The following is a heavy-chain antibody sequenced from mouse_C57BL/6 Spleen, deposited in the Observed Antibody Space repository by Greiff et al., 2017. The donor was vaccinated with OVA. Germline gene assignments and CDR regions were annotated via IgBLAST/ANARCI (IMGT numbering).Heavy chain of an antibody. CDR1: GYTFTDYN. CDR3: ARSPLLRSYYFDY. J-gene: IGHJ2*01. CDR2: INPNNGGT. D-gene: IGHD1-1*01. V-gene: IGHV1-18*01. Sequence: EVQGVESGPELVKPGASVKIPCKASGYTFTDYNMDWVKQSHGKSLEWIGDINPNNGGTIYNQKFKGKATLTVDKSSSTAYMELRSLTSEDTAVYYCARSPLLRSYYFDYWGQGTTLTVSS.